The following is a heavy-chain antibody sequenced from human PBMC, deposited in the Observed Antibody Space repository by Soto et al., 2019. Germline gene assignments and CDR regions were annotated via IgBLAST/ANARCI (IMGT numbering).Heavy chain of an antibody. CDR1: RDTFSSYA. CDR2: IIPRFGSP. J-gene: IGHJ5*02. CDR3: AGAVVPEYNLFDP. D-gene: IGHD2-21*01. V-gene: IGHV1-69*13. Sequence: SVKVSCKASRDTFSSYAITWVRQAPGQGLEWMGGIIPRFGSPKYAQNFQGRLTITADDSTYTAYMELASLTSDDTAVYYCAGAVVPEYNLFDPWGQGTLVTVSS.